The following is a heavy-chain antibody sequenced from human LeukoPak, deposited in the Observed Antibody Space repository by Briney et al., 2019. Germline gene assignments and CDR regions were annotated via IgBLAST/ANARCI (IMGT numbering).Heavy chain of an antibody. J-gene: IGHJ4*02. CDR1: GFSFSGHW. D-gene: IGHD6-6*01. Sequence: GGSLRLSCTASGFSFSGHWMHWARQLPGKGLVWVSRISPTGSTTSYADSVKGRFTVSRDNAKNTLYLQASNLRAEDTAVYYCARGPNSNWSGLDFWGQGTLLTVSS. CDR3: ARGPNSNWSGLDF. CDR2: ISPTGSTT. V-gene: IGHV3-74*01.